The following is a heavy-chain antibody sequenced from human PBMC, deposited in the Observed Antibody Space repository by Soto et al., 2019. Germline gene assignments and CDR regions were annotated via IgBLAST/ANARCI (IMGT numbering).Heavy chain of an antibody. CDR3: ASYYDSSGNLRGYFDY. CDR1: GFTFSSYA. CDR2: ISGSGGST. V-gene: IGHV3-23*01. J-gene: IGHJ4*02. Sequence: HPGGSLRLSCAASGFTFSSYAMSWVRQAPGKGLEWVSAISGSGGSTYYADSVKGRFTISRDNSKNTLYLQMNSLRAEDTAVYYCASYYDSSGNLRGYFDYWGQGTLVTVSS. D-gene: IGHD3-22*01.